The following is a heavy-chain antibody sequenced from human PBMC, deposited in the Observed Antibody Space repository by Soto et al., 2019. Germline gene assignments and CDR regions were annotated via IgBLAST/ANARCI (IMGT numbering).Heavy chain of an antibody. Sequence: SVKVSCKASGGTFSSYAISWVRQAPGQGLEWMGGIIPIFGTANYAQKFQGRVTITADESTSTAYMELSSLRSEDTAVYYCARGAHLDVDIVATILPYGMDVWGQGTTVTVSS. CDR2: IIPIFGTA. D-gene: IGHD5-12*01. CDR3: ARGAHLDVDIVATILPYGMDV. J-gene: IGHJ6*02. V-gene: IGHV1-69*13. CDR1: GGTFSSYA.